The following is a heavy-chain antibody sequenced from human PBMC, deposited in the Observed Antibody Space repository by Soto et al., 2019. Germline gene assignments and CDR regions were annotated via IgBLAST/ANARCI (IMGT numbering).Heavy chain of an antibody. Sequence: QVQLVQSGAEVKKPGASVKVSCKASGYTFTSYGISWVRQAPGQGLEWMGWISNYNGDTNYAQKLQGRVTMTTDTSTSTAYVELRRLKSDDTAVYYCTRGGQLFAGNYFDYWGQGTLVTVSS. D-gene: IGHD3-10*02. CDR2: ISNYNGDT. CDR1: GYTFTSYG. CDR3: TRGGQLFAGNYFDY. J-gene: IGHJ4*02. V-gene: IGHV1-18*01.